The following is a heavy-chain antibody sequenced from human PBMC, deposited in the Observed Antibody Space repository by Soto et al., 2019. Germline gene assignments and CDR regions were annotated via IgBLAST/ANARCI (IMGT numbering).Heavy chain of an antibody. J-gene: IGHJ4*02. CDR1: GFTFDDYA. CDR3: AKPHREGYSTAFFHH. D-gene: IGHD4-4*01. Sequence: EVQLVESGGGLVQPGRSLRLSCAASGFTFDDYAMHWVRQAPGKGLEWVSGISGSGGGTYYADSVKGRFTISRDNSKNTVYLQMNSLRAEDTAVYYCAKPHREGYSTAFFHHWGQGTLVTVSS. V-gene: IGHV3-23*04. CDR2: ISGSGGGT.